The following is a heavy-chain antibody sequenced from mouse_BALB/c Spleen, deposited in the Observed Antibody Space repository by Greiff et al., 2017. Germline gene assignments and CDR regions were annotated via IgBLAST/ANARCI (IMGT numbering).Heavy chain of an antibody. CDR2: ISSGGSYT. CDR1: GFTFSSYT. J-gene: IGHJ4*01. CDR3: ANYYGSSYAMDY. Sequence: EVKLMESGGGLVKPGGSLKLSCAASGFTFSSYTMSWVRQTPEKRLEWVATISSGGSYTYYPDSVKGRFTISRDNAKNTLYLQMSSLKSEDTAMYYCANYYGSSYAMDYWGQGTSVTVSS. D-gene: IGHD1-1*01. V-gene: IGHV5-6-4*01.